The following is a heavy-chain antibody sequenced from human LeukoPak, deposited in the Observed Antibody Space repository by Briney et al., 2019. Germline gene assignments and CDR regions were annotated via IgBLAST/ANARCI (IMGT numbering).Heavy chain of an antibody. V-gene: IGHV4-34*01. CDR1: GVSFSGYY. D-gene: IGHD6-13*01. CDR2: NNHSGST. CDR3: ARVGDQYSSSPLNYFDY. Sequence: KPSETLSLTCAVYGVSFSGYYWSWLGQPPGKGLEWIGENNHSGSTNYNPSLKSRVTISVDTSKNQFSLKLSSVTAADTPVYYCARVGDQYSSSPLNYFDYWGQGTLVTVSS. J-gene: IGHJ4*02.